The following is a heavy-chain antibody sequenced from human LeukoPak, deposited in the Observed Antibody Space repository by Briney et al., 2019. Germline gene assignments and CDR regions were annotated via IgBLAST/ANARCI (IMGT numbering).Heavy chain of an antibody. CDR1: GGSFSGYY. CDR2: INHSGNP. CDR3: ARGLTH. V-gene: IGHV4-34*01. J-gene: IGHJ4*02. Sequence: SETLSLTCTVSGGSFSGYYWRWIRQPPGKGLEWIGEINHSGNPNYNPSLKSRLAISVDTSRNQFSLELSSVTAADTAVYYCARGLTHWGQGTPVTVSS.